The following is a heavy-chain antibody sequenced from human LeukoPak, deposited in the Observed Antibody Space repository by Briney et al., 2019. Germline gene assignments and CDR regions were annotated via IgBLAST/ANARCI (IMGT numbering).Heavy chain of an antibody. CDR3: ARDRTGNNWFDP. Sequence: ETLSLTCSVSGGSISNDYWSWIRLPPGKGLEWIGYIYYSGSANYNPSLSNRVTISVDTSKNQFSLRLSSVTAADTAVYYCARDRTGNNWFDPWGQATMVTVSS. D-gene: IGHD1-1*01. V-gene: IGHV4-59*01. CDR1: GGSISNDY. CDR2: IYYSGSA. J-gene: IGHJ5*01.